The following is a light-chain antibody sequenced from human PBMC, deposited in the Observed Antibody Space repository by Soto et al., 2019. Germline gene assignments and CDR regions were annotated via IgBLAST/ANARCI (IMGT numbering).Light chain of an antibody. CDR1: QSVSSN. J-gene: IGKJ5*01. V-gene: IGKV3-15*01. CDR2: GAS. CDR3: QQRSNWPPIT. Sequence: EIVMTQSPATLSVSPGARDPLSCRARQSVSSNLAWYQQKPGQAPRLLIYGASTRATGIPARFSGSGSGTEFTLTISSLQSEDFAVYYCQQRSNWPPITFGQGTRLEIK.